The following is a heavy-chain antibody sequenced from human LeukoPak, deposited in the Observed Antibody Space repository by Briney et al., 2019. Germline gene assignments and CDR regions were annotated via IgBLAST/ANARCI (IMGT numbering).Heavy chain of an antibody. D-gene: IGHD5-24*01. V-gene: IGHV3-48*03. J-gene: IGHJ4*02. CDR1: GFTFSSYE. CDR3: ARERRDGCHFDY. CDR2: ISSSGSTI. Sequence: GGSLRLSCAASGFTFSSYEMNWVRQAPGKGLEWVSYISSSGSTIYYADSVKGRFTISRDNAKNSLYLQMNSLRAEDTAVYYCARERRDGCHFDYWGQGTLVTVSS.